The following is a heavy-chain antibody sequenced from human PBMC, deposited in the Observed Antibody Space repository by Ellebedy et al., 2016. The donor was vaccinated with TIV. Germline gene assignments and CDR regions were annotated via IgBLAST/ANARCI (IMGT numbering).Heavy chain of an antibody. CDR2: IRYDGDNK. V-gene: IGHV3-30*02. Sequence: GESLKISCAASGFTFSSYGMHWVRQAPGKGLEWVAFIRYDGDNKYYADSVKGRFTISRDNSKNTLYLQMNSLRAEDTAVYYCASDYGSGSYYPDYWGQGTLVTVSS. D-gene: IGHD3-10*01. CDR3: ASDYGSGSYYPDY. J-gene: IGHJ4*02. CDR1: GFTFSSYG.